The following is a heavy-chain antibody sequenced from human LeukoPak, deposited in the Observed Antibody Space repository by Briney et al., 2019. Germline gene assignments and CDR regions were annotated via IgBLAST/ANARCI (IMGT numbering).Heavy chain of an antibody. Sequence: GGSLRLSCVASGFTFSNYAMSWVRQTPGKGLEWVSSISGSGGSTHYADSVRGRFTISRDNSKNILYLQMNSLRAEDTAVYYCAKDWMSTIINYFDYWGQGTLVTVSS. CDR2: ISGSGGST. CDR3: AKDWMSTIINYFDY. D-gene: IGHD5-12*01. V-gene: IGHV3-23*01. J-gene: IGHJ4*02. CDR1: GFTFSNYA.